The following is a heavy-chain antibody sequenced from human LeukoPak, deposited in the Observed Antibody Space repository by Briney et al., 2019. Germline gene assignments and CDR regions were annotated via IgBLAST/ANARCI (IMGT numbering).Heavy chain of an antibody. V-gene: IGHV3-23*01. J-gene: IGHJ6*03. CDR2: ISADSATT. CDR1: GFTFGSYS. Sequence: GGSLRLSCAASGFTFGSYSMTWVRQAPGKGLEWVSVISADSATTFYADSVKGRFTISRDNSKNTLYLQMNSLRAEDTAIYYCAKNGDRGAYCTGGTCYPYFYYYMDVWGKGTTVTI. D-gene: IGHD2-15*01. CDR3: AKNGDRGAYCTGGTCYPYFYYYMDV.